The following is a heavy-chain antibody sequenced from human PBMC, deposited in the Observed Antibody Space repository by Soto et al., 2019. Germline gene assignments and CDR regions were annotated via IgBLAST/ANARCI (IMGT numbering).Heavy chain of an antibody. CDR3: ARGRRVPAARNSSSWYPPRDHSKNSYYFDY. CDR1: GGSFSCYY. CDR2: INHSGST. J-gene: IGHJ4*02. Sequence: PSETLSLTCAVYGGSFSCYYWSWIRQPPGKGLEWIGEINHSGSTNYNPSLKSRVTISVDTSKNQFSLKLSSVTAADTAVYYCARGRRVPAARNSSSWYPPRDHSKNSYYFDYWGQGTLVTVSS. V-gene: IGHV4-34*01. D-gene: IGHD6-13*01.